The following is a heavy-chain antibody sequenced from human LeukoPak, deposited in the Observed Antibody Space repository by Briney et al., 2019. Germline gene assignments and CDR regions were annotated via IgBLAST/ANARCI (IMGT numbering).Heavy chain of an antibody. CDR3: ARSSDSSGYYDYFDY. J-gene: IGHJ4*02. Sequence: GESLKISRKGSGYSFTSYWIGWVRPMPGKGLEWMAVIYPGDSDTKYSPSFQGHITISADSSSTTAYLQWSSLKASDTAIYYCARSSDSSGYYDYFDYWGQGTLVTVSS. V-gene: IGHV5-51*01. CDR2: IYPGDSDT. CDR1: GYSFTSYW. D-gene: IGHD3-22*01.